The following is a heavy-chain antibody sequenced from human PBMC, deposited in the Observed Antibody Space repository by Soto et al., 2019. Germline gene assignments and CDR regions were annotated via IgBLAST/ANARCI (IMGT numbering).Heavy chain of an antibody. J-gene: IGHJ4*02. CDR2: ISSTTNYI. Sequence: PGGSLRLSCAASGFTFTRYSMNWVRQAPGKGLEWVSSISSTTNYIYYGDSMRGRFTISRDNSKDTLYLQMNSLRADDTAVYYCGKERRGRGWFVCNYWGQGIVVTVSS. CDR3: GKERRGRGWFVCNY. V-gene: IGHV3-21*04. D-gene: IGHD6-19*01. CDR1: GFTFTRYS.